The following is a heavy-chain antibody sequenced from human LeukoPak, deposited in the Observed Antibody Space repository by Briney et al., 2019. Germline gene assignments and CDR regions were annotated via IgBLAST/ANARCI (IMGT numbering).Heavy chain of an antibody. D-gene: IGHD2-2*02. Sequence: ASVKVSCKASGYTFTGYYMHWVRQAPGQGLEWMGWINPNSGGTNYAQKFQGRVTMTRDTSISTAYMELSRLRSDDTAVYYCARALSLYCSSTSCYRRWFDPRGQGTLVTVSS. J-gene: IGHJ5*02. V-gene: IGHV1-2*02. CDR3: ARALSLYCSSTSCYRRWFDP. CDR1: GYTFTGYY. CDR2: INPNSGGT.